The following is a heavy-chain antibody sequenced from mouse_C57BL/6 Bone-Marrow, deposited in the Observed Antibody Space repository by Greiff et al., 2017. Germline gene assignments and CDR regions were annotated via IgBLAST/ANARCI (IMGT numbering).Heavy chain of an antibody. CDR1: GFTFSSYA. J-gene: IGHJ4*01. V-gene: IGHV5-4*01. CDR2: ISDGGSYT. Sequence: EVQLQQSGGGLVKPGGSLKLSCAASGFTFSSYAMSWVRQTPAKRLEWVATISDGGSYTYYPDNVKGRFTISRDNAKNNLYLQMSHLKSEDTAMYYCAREILRYAMDYWGQGTSVPVSS. D-gene: IGHD1-1*01. CDR3: AREILRYAMDY.